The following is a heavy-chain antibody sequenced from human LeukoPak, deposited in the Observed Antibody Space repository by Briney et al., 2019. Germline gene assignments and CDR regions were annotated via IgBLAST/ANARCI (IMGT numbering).Heavy chain of an antibody. J-gene: IGHJ5*02. Sequence: SETRSLTCTVSGGSISGYYWNWIRQPAGKGLEWIGRIYTDGGTLYNPSLKSRVTMSVDTSKNQFSLKLTSVTAADTAVYYCARRVSEVAPTLRNGENWFDPWGRGTLVTVSS. V-gene: IGHV4-4*07. CDR1: GGSISGYY. D-gene: IGHD1-26*01. CDR2: IYTDGGT. CDR3: ARRVSEVAPTLRNGENWFDP.